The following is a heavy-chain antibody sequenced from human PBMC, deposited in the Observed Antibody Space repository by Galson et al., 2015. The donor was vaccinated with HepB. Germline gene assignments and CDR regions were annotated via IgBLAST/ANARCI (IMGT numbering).Heavy chain of an antibody. CDR2: MNSDGSNT. V-gene: IGHV3-74*01. Sequence: SLRLSCAASGFTFSNNWMGWVRQGPGKGLVWVSRMNSDGSNTNSADSVKGRFTISRDNAKNTLYLQMNSLRAEDTAVYYCATHLGYCSSTSCYPFDAFDIWGQGTMVTVSS. D-gene: IGHD2-2*01. CDR3: ATHLGYCSSTSCYPFDAFDI. CDR1: GFTFSNNW. J-gene: IGHJ3*02.